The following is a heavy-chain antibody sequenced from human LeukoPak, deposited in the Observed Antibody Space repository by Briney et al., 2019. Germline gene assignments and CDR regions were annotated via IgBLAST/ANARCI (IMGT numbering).Heavy chain of an antibody. Sequence: GGSLRLSCAASGFTFSSYWMHWVRQAPGKGLVWVSRINSDGSSTSHADSVKGRFTISRDNAKNTLYLQMNSLRAEDTAVYYCARMGHVGYGMDVWGQGTTVTVSS. D-gene: IGHD3-16*01. CDR3: ARMGHVGYGMDV. V-gene: IGHV3-74*01. CDR1: GFTFSSYW. CDR2: INSDGSST. J-gene: IGHJ6*02.